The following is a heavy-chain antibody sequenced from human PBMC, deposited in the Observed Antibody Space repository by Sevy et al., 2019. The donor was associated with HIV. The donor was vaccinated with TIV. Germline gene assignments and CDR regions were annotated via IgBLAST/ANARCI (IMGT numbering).Heavy chain of an antibody. CDR1: GFSISGYG. CDR3: XXXXXXXXXIGYYFHS. D-gene: IGHD3-16*02. CDR2: IWYDGTNK. J-gene: IGHJ4*02. V-gene: IGHV3-33*01. Sequence: GGSLRLSCAASGFSISGYGMHWVRQAPGKGLEWVAVIWYDGTNKEYADSVKGRFTISRDNSKNTLYLQMNSLRAEDXXXXXXXXXXXXXXXIGYYFHSWGQGTLVTVSS.